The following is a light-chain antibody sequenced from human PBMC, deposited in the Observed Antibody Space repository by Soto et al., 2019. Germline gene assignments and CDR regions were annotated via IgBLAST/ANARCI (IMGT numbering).Light chain of an antibody. J-gene: IGKJ4*01. CDR3: QQYKSWPPLT. Sequence: DIVMTQSPAILSVSLGERATLSCLASQSISDNLAWYQQRSGQAPRLLIYGASTRATGVPARFSGSGSGTEVTLTISSLQSDDFAIDYCQQYKSWPPLTFGGGTKVE. V-gene: IGKV3-15*01. CDR2: GAS. CDR1: QSISDN.